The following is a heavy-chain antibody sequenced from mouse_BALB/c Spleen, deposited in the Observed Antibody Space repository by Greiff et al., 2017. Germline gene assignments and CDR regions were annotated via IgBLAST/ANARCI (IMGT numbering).Heavy chain of an antibody. J-gene: IGHJ2*01. D-gene: IGHD3-3*01. CDR1: GFAFSSYD. Sequence: EVQVVESGGGLVKPGGSLKLSCAASGFAFSSYDMSWVRQTPEKRLEWVAYISSGGGSTYYPDTVKGRFTISRDNAKNNLYLQMSSLKSEDTAMYYCARGGGREGYYFDYWGQGTTLTVSS. V-gene: IGHV5-12-1*01. CDR2: ISSGGGST. CDR3: ARGGGREGYYFDY.